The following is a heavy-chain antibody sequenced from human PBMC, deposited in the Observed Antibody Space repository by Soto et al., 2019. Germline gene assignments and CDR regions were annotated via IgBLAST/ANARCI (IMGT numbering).Heavy chain of an antibody. CDR1: GFTFSSYW. D-gene: IGHD1-7*01. J-gene: IGHJ4*02. CDR3: ARDRRNNWNYPSGFDY. V-gene: IGHV3-7*01. Sequence: PGGSLRLSCAASGFTFSSYWMSWVRQAPGKGLEWVANIKQDGSEKYYVDSVKGRFTISRDNAKNSLYLQMNSLRAEDTAVYYCARDRRNNWNYPSGFDYWGQGTLVTVSS. CDR2: IKQDGSEK.